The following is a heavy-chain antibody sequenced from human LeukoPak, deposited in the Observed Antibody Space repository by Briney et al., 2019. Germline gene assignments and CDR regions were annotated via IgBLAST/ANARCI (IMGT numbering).Heavy chain of an antibody. V-gene: IGHV4-59*11. CDR1: GGSISSHY. CDR3: AGAYFVGYMDV. J-gene: IGHJ6*03. CDR2: IYYSGST. Sequence: PSETLSFTCTVSGGSISSHYWSWIRQPPGKGLEWIGYIYYSGSTNYNPSLKSRVTISVDTSKNQFSLKLSSVTAADTAVYYCAGAYFVGYMDVWGRGTTVTVSS. D-gene: IGHD3-9*01.